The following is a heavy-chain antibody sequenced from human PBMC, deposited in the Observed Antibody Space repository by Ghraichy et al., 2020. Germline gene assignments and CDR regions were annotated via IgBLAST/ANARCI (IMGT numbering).Heavy chain of an antibody. CDR2: IIPILGIA. D-gene: IGHD5-18*01. CDR3: ARAGRQDTAMVKYYYYYYGMDV. V-gene: IGHV1-69*04. J-gene: IGHJ6*02. Sequence: SVKVSCKASGGTFSSYAISWVRQAPGQGLEWMGRIIPILGIANYAQKFQGRVTITADKSTSTAYMELSSLRSEDTAVYYCARAGRQDTAMVKYYYYYYGMDVWGQGTTVTVSS. CDR1: GGTFSSYA.